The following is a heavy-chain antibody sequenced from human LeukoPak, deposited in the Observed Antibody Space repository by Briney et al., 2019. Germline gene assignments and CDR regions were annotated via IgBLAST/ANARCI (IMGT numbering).Heavy chain of an antibody. CDR2: ISGSGTI. CDR1: GGSINSY. Sequence: SETLSLTCTVSGGSINSYWSWIRPPAGKGLEWIGRISGSGTITYNPALQRRLSISIDTSKKQFSLKLMSVTAADTAVYYCARDSGTTGEVKFDPWGQGTLVTVSS. J-gene: IGHJ5*02. D-gene: IGHD3-10*01. CDR3: ARDSGTTGEVKFDP. V-gene: IGHV4-4*07.